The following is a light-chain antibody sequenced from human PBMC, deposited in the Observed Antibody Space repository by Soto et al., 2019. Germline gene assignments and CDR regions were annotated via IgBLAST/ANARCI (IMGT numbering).Light chain of an antibody. V-gene: IGKV3-20*01. CDR2: GAS. CDR3: QQYSGSPPWT. Sequence: EIVLTQSPDTLSLSPGERATLSCRASQSVNSGYLAWYQQKPGQAPRLLIYGASSRATGIPDRFGGSGSGIDFTLTINRLEPEDFAVYYCQQYSGSPPWTFGQGTKVDIK. CDR1: QSVNSGY. J-gene: IGKJ1*01.